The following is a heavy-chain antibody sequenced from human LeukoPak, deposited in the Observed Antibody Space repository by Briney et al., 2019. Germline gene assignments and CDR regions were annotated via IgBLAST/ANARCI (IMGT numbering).Heavy chain of an antibody. D-gene: IGHD1-26*01. J-gene: IGHJ4*02. V-gene: IGHV3-30*18. CDR2: ISYDGSNK. CDR1: GXTFSSYG. CDR3: AKVSVGADLDY. Sequence: GESLRLSCAASGXTFSSYGMHWVRQAPGKGLEWVAVISYDGSNKYYADSVKGRFTISRDNSKNTLYLQMNSLRAEDTAVYYCAKVSVGADLDYWGQGTLVTVSS.